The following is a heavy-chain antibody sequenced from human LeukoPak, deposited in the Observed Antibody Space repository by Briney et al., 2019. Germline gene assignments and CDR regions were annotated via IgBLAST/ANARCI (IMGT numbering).Heavy chain of an antibody. CDR2: IRNSTNNI. J-gene: IGHJ5*02. CDR3: AASKYNWNLNWFDP. CDR1: GFTFNTYI. D-gene: IGHD1-20*01. V-gene: IGHV3-48*04. Sequence: GGSLRLSCAASGFTFNTYIMNWVRQAPGKGLEWVSYIRNSTNNIYYADSVRGRFTIPRDNAKNSLYLQMNSLRAEDTAVYYCAASKYNWNLNWFDPWGQATLVTVSS.